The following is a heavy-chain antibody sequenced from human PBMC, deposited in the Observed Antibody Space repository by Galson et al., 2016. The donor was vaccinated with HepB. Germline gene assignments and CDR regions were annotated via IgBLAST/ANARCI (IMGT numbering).Heavy chain of an antibody. CDR3: AKPRGSQLQYYFDY. Sequence: SLRLSCATSGFSFSSYSMTWVRQAPGRGLEWVSVMTSSGAAYYADSVKGRFTISRDNSKNTLYLQLDSPRAEDTAVYYCAKPRGSQLQYYFDYWGHGTLVIVSS. D-gene: IGHD6-19*01. CDR1: GFSFSSYS. J-gene: IGHJ4*01. CDR2: MTSSGAA. V-gene: IGHV3-23*01.